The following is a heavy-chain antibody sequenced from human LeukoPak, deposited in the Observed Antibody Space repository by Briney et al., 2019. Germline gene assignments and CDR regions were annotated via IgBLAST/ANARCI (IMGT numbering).Heavy chain of an antibody. D-gene: IGHD2-2*01. CDR3: AKDTLGGYCSSTSCYGTFDY. CDR2: ISGSGGST. Sequence: GGSLRLSCPASGFTFSSYAMSWVRQAPGKGLEWVSAISGSGGSTYYADSVKGRFTISRDNSKNTLYLQMNSLRAEDTAVYYCAKDTLGGYCSSTSCYGTFDYWGQGTLVTVSS. J-gene: IGHJ4*02. CDR1: GFTFSSYA. V-gene: IGHV3-23*01.